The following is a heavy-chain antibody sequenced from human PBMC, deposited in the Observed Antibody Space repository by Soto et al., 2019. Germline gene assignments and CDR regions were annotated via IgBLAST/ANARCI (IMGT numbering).Heavy chain of an antibody. V-gene: IGHV3-23*01. CDR2: ISGIGGST. CDR1: GVTFTDYA. CDR3: ARGSSGYISSWYYFAY. D-gene: IGHD6-13*01. Sequence: EVQLLESGGGLVQPGGSLRLSCAASGVTFTDYALSWVRQAPGKGLEWVATISGIGGSTYLADSVKGRLSISRDNSKNTVSLLMNSLRAADTAVYFCARGSSGYISSWYYFAYWGRGTLVTVSS. J-gene: IGHJ4*02.